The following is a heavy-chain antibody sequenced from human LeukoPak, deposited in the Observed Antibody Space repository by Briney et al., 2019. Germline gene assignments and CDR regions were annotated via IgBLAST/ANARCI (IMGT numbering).Heavy chain of an antibody. CDR2: XXYSGST. CDR1: GGSISSGGYY. J-gene: IGHJ4*02. V-gene: IGHV4-31*03. Sequence: SETLSLTCTVSGGSISSGGYYWSWIRQXXXXXLEWIGYXXYSGSTYYNPSLKSRVTMSVDTSKNQFSLKLSSVTAADTAVYYCAREGLGYSYGTYDRWFDYWGQGTLVTVSS. D-gene: IGHD5-18*01. CDR3: AREGLGYSYGTYDRWFDY.